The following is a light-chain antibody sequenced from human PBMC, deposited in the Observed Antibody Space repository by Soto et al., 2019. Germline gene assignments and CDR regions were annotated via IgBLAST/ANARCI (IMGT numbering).Light chain of an antibody. CDR1: QSLLDSDDGNTY. V-gene: IGKV2-40*01. CDR3: MQRVEFPFT. CDR2: TVS. J-gene: IGKJ3*01. Sequence: DIVMTQTPLSLPVTPGEPASISCKSSQSLLDSDDGNTYLDWYLQKPGQSPQLLIYTVSYRASGVPDRFSGSGSGTDFTLKISRVEAEDVGVYYCMQRVEFPFTFGPGTNVDIK.